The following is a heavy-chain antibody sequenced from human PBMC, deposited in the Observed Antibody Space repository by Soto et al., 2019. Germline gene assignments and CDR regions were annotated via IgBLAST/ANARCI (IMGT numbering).Heavy chain of an antibody. CDR3: AGGVGDAL. D-gene: IGHD1-26*01. CDR1: ESTVSRDW. V-gene: IGHV3-7*04. Sequence: EVHLVESGGGLVQTGGSLRLSCAIFESTVSRDWMNWVRQAPGKGLEWVAHINQDGSEKYYVDSVKGRFTISRDNAKKSLYLPMNSLGPADTALYYCAGGVGDALWGQGTLVTVSS. J-gene: IGHJ4*02. CDR2: INQDGSEK.